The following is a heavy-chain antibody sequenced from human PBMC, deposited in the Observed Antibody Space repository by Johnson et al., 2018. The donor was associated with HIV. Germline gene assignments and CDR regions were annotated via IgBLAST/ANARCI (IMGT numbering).Heavy chain of an antibody. CDR2: LRYDGGEK. CDR1: GFTFSDYG. Sequence: QVQLVESGGGVVQPGGSLRLSCAASGFTFSDYGMHWVRQAPGKGLAWVAFLRYDGGEKYYADSVTGRFTISRANSTNTLYLQMKSLRAKDTAVYYCAKDFIAAAGHDAFDIWGQGTMVTVSS. V-gene: IGHV3-30*02. CDR3: AKDFIAAAGHDAFDI. J-gene: IGHJ3*02. D-gene: IGHD6-13*01.